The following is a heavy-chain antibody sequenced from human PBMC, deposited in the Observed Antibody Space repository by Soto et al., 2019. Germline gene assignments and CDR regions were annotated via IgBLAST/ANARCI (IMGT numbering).Heavy chain of an antibody. CDR3: ARLVPRSPRGYYYMDV. CDR2: IYYSGST. CDR1: GGSISSGGYY. D-gene: IGHD6-13*01. J-gene: IGHJ6*03. V-gene: IGHV4-31*03. Sequence: SETLSLTCTVSGGSISSGGYYWSWIRQHPGKGLEWIGYIYYSGSTYYNPSLKSRVTISVDTSKNQFSLKLSSVTAADTAMYYCARLVPRSPRGYYYMDVWGKGTTVTVSS.